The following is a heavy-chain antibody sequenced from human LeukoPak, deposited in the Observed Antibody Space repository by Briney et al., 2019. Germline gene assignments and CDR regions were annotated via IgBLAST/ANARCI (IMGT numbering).Heavy chain of an antibody. CDR3: ARDPYGSIDY. V-gene: IGHV4-31*03. CDR2: IYYSGST. CDR1: GGSISSGGYY. D-gene: IGHD3-10*01. Sequence: SQTLSLTCTVSGGSISSGGYYWSWIRQHPGEGLEWIGHIYYSGSTYYNPSLKSRVTISVDTSKNQFSLKLSSVTAADTAVYYCARDPYGSIDYWGQGTLVTVSS. J-gene: IGHJ4*02.